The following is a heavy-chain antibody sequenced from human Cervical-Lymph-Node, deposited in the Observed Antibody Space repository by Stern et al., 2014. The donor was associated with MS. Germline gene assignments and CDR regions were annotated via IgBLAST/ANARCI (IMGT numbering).Heavy chain of an antibody. CDR1: GFTFSDYA. Sequence: EVQLVESGGGLEQPGGSLRLSCAASGFTFSDYAMNWVRQAPGKGLQWVSTISGGGRRTYYADSVKGRFTISRDNSKNTLYLQMISLRAEDTAVYYYAKEESDYTSPYYFDTWGQGTLVTVSS. CDR3: AKEESDYTSPYYFDT. J-gene: IGHJ4*02. CDR2: ISGGGRRT. V-gene: IGHV3-23*04. D-gene: IGHD4-17*01.